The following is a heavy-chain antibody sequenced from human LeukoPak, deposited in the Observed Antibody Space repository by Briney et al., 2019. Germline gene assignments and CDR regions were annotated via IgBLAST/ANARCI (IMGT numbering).Heavy chain of an antibody. D-gene: IGHD3-10*01. V-gene: IGHV5-10-1*01. J-gene: IGHJ3*02. CDR2: VDPSESYT. CDR3: ASLFRDDVFDI. CDR1: GYSFTSYW. Sequence: GESLRISCKGSGYSFTSYWISWVRQMLGKGLEWMGRVDPSESYTNYSPSFQGHVSISADKSISTAYLQWRSLKASDTAMYYCASLFRDDVFDIWGPGTMVTVSS.